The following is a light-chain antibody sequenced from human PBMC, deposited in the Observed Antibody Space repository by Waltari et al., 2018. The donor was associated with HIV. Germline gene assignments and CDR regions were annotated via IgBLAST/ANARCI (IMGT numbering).Light chain of an antibody. J-gene: IGLJ3*02. CDR3: QSADSSNTWV. CDR1: ALPKNY. CDR2: KDS. Sequence: SYELTQPPSVSVSPGQTARITCSGAALPKNYAYWYQQKPGQAPVLMIYKDSERPSGIPERFSASSSGTTVTLTISGVQAEDEADYYCQSADSSNTWVFGGGTKLTVL. V-gene: IGLV3-25*03.